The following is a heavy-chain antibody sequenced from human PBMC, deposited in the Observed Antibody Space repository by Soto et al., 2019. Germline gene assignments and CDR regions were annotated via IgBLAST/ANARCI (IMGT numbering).Heavy chain of an antibody. CDR2: IIPIFGTA. J-gene: IGHJ5*02. CDR1: GGTFSSYA. CDR3: ARESRGYDFWSGYLKNWFDP. Sequence: QVQLVQSGAEVKKPGSSVKVSCKASGGTFSSYAISWVRQAPGQGLEWMGGIIPIFGTANYAQKFQGRVTSTADESTSTDYMELSSLRSEDTAVYYCARESRGYDFWSGYLKNWFDPWGQGTLVTVSS. D-gene: IGHD3-3*01. V-gene: IGHV1-69*01.